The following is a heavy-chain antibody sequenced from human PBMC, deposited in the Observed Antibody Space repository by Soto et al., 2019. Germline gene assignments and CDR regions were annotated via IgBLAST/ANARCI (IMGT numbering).Heavy chain of an antibody. CDR3: AKDVEGAIYYFDY. V-gene: IGHV3-23*01. J-gene: IGHJ4*02. Sequence: PVGSLRLSCAASGFTCSAYAMSWVRQAPGKGLEWVSVISGSGDATYYADSVKGRFTISRDNSKNTLYLQMNSLRAEDTAVYYCAKDVEGAIYYFDYWGQGTLVTVSS. D-gene: IGHD1-26*01. CDR2: ISGSGDAT. CDR1: GFTCSAYA.